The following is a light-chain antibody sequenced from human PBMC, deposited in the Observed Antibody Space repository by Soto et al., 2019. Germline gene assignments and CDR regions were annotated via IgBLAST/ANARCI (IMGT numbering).Light chain of an antibody. CDR1: QSISSY. CDR2: AAS. V-gene: IGKV1-39*01. CDR3: QQSDSTPWT. J-gene: IGKJ1*01. Sequence: DIQMTQSPSSLSASVGDRVTITCRARQSISSYLNWYQQKPGKAPKLLIYAASSLQSGVPSRFSGSGYGTDFTLTISSLQPEDFATYYCQQSDSTPWTFGQGTKVEIK.